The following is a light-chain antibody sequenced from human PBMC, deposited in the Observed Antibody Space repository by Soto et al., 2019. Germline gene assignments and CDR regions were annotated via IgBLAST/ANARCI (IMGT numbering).Light chain of an antibody. V-gene: IGKV3-20*01. CDR3: QQHGSSPST. CDR1: QSVSSSY. Sequence: EIVLTQSPGTLSLSPGERATLSCRASQSVSSSYLAWYQQKPGQAPRLLIYGASSRATGIPDRFSGSGSGTDFTLTISRLEPEDFAAYYCQQHGSSPSTFGPGTKVDIK. CDR2: GAS. J-gene: IGKJ3*01.